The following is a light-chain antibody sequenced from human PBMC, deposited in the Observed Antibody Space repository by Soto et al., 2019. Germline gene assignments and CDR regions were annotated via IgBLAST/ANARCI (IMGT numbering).Light chain of an antibody. CDR2: QAS. CDR3: QQYHNYWT. Sequence: DIQMTQSPSTLSASVGDRVTITCRASRSISSWLAWYQHKPGKAPKVLIYQASGLESGVPSRFSGSGSGTEFSLTISSLQPDEYATYYCQQYHNYWTFGQGTKVEMK. V-gene: IGKV1-5*03. J-gene: IGKJ1*01. CDR1: RSISSW.